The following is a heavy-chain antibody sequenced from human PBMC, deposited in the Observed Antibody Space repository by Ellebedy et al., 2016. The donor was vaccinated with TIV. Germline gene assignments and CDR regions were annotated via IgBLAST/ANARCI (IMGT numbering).Heavy chain of an antibody. CDR3: AKDTVSGSYYRFDY. Sequence: PGGSLRLSCAASGFTFNDYAMNWVRQAPGTGLEWVSAISRGGDKTYYAESVRGRFTISRDNSKNTVHLQMNSLRPEDSAVYYCAKDTVSGSYYRFDYWGQGTLVTVSS. CDR1: GFTFNDYA. D-gene: IGHD1-26*01. J-gene: IGHJ4*02. V-gene: IGHV3-23*01. CDR2: ISRGGDKT.